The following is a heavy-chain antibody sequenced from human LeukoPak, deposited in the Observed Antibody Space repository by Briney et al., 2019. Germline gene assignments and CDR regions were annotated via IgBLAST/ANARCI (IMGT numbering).Heavy chain of an antibody. J-gene: IGHJ4*02. Sequence: GASVKVSCKASGYTFTSYGISWVRQAPGQGLEWMGMINPSGGTTSYAQKFQGRVTMTRDTSTSTVYMELSSLRSEDTAVYYFARYNGALEAYDYWGQGTLVTVSS. CDR3: ARYNGALEAYDY. CDR2: INPSGGTT. D-gene: IGHD1-1*01. V-gene: IGHV1-46*01. CDR1: GYTFTSYG.